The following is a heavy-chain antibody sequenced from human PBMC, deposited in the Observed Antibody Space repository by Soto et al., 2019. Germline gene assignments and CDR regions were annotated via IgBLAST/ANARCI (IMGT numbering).Heavy chain of an antibody. CDR1: GDSFSKYT. J-gene: IGHJ4*02. CDR2: VIPRFGTT. D-gene: IGHD1-1*01. Sequence: ASVKVSCKASGDSFSKYTVNWVRQAPRQGLEWVGGVIPRFGTTNFAPTLQGRVTITADQSMNTVYMELSSLRSEDTALYYCARGRGLYNSGRSQLDSWGQGTLVTVSS. CDR3: ARGRGLYNSGRSQLDS. V-gene: IGHV1-69*13.